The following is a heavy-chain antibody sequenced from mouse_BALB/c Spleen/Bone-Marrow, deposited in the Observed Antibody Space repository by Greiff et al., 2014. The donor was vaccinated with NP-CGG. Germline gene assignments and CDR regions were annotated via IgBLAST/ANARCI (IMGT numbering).Heavy chain of an antibody. D-gene: IGHD2-4*01. Sequence: VQLQQSGAEMVKPGASVKLSCKASGDIFTSYYMYWVKQRPGQGLEWIGGINPNNSGTYFNEKFKSEATLTVDKSSSTAYMELSSLTSENSAVYYCARGRYDSDGWYFDVWGAGTTVTVSS. CDR2: INPNNSGT. J-gene: IGHJ1*01. CDR3: ARGRYDSDGWYFDV. CDR1: GDIFTSYY. V-gene: IGHV1-53*01.